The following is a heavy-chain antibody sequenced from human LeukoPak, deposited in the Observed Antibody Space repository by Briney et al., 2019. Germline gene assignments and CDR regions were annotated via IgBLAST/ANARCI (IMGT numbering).Heavy chain of an antibody. CDR1: GFTFSSYG. D-gene: IGHD2-8*02. J-gene: IGHJ4*02. CDR3: AGGTGCDY. CDR2: ISSSGSTT. Sequence: TGGSLRLSCAAAGFTFSSYGMNWVSQAPGKGLEWVSYISSSGSTTYYADSVKGRFTISRDNAKSSLYLQVNSLRAEDTAVYYCAGGTGCDYWGQGTLVTVSS. V-gene: IGHV3-48*03.